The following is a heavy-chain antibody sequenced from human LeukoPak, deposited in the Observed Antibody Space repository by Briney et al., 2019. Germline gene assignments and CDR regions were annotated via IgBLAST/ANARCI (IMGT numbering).Heavy chain of an antibody. CDR1: GFTFSSYG. D-gene: IGHD2/OR15-2a*01. V-gene: IGHV3-30*02. Sequence: PGGSLRLSCAASGFTFSSYGMHWVRQAPGKGLEWVAVIWYDGSNKYYADSVKGRFTISRDNSKNTLYLQMNSLRAEDTALYYCAKSPGDPGTTGPLYYFDYWGQGTLVTVSS. J-gene: IGHJ4*02. CDR3: AKSPGDPGTTGPLYYFDY. CDR2: IWYDGSNK.